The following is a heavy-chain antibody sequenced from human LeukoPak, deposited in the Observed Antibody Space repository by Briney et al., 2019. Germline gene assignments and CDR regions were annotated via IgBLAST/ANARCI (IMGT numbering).Heavy chain of an antibody. CDR2: INHSGST. CDR1: GGSFSGYY. J-gene: IGHJ5*02. Sequence: PSETLSLTCAVYGGSFSGYYWSWIRQPPGKGLEWIGEINHSGSTNYNPSLKSRVTISVDTSKNQFSLKLSSVTAADTAVYYCARGKSSSRDDIAVAGTDWFDPWGQGTLVTVSS. D-gene: IGHD6-19*01. V-gene: IGHV4-34*01. CDR3: ARGKSSSRDDIAVAGTDWFDP.